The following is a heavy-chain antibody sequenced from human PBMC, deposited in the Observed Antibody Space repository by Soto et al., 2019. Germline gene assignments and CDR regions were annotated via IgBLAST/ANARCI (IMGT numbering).Heavy chain of an antibody. CDR3: AREWVMAAAGRGAPYFDY. CDR1: GDSVSSNSAA. Sequence: PSQTLSLTCAISGDSVSSNSAAWNWIRQSPSRGLEWLGRTYYRSKWYNDYAVSVKSRITINPDTSKNQFSLQLNSVTPEDAAVYYCAREWVMAAAGRGAPYFDYWGQGTLVTVSS. J-gene: IGHJ4*02. V-gene: IGHV6-1*01. D-gene: IGHD6-13*01. CDR2: TYYRSKWYN.